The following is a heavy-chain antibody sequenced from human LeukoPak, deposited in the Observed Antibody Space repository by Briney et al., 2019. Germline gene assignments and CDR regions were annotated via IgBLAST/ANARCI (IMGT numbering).Heavy chain of an antibody. V-gene: IGHV4-61*02. CDR1: GASINSGSYY. J-gene: IGHJ4*02. Sequence: SQTLSLTCTVSGASINSGSYYWTWIRQPAGKGLEWIGRIYTTGSTSYNLSLKSRVTISLDTSKNLFSLKLSSVTAADTAVYYCARNPMEEYFDSWGQGTQVTVSS. CDR3: ARNPMEEYFDS. D-gene: IGHD3-3*01. CDR2: IYTTGST.